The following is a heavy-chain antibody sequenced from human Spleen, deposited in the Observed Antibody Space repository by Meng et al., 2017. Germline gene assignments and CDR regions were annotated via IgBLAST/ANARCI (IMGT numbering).Heavy chain of an antibody. CDR3: ARVDTVEFDY. J-gene: IGHJ4*02. CDR1: GYSFTTYG. CDR2: INTDTGNP. V-gene: IGHV7-4-1*02. Sequence: QVRLVKSGSELKKPGASVKCSCKAFGYSFTTYGMNWVRQDPGQCLEWMGWINTDTGNPTYAQGFTGRFVFSLDTSVSTAYLQISSLKAEDTAVYYCARVDTVEFDYWGQGTLVTVSS. D-gene: IGHD1-1*01.